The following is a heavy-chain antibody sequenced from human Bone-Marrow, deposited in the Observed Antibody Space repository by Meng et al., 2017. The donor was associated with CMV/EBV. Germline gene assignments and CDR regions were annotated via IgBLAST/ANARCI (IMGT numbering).Heavy chain of an antibody. D-gene: IGHD3-3*01. Sequence: GGSLRLSCAASGFTFDDYAMHWVRQAPGKGLEWVSGISWNSGSIGYADSVKGRFTISRDNAKNSLYLQMNSLRAEDTAVYYCARDGYYDFWSGYFYYYYGMDVWGQGTTVTVSS. CDR3: ARDGYYDFWSGYFYYYYGMDV. J-gene: IGHJ6*02. CDR1: GFTFDDYA. V-gene: IGHV3-9*01. CDR2: ISWNSGSI.